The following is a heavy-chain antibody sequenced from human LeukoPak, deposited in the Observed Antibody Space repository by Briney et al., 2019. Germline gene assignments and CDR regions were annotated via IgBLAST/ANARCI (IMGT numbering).Heavy chain of an antibody. CDR2: ISGRGDST. Sequence: PGGSLRLSCAVSGFTFNSYAMSWARQAPGKGLEWVSTISGRGDSTHYADSVKGRFTISRDNSKNTLYLQMNSLRAEDTAVYYCAKDRTGFTMVRGRDYMDVWGKGTTVTISS. D-gene: IGHD3-10*01. V-gene: IGHV3-23*01. J-gene: IGHJ6*03. CDR1: GFTFNSYA. CDR3: AKDRTGFTMVRGRDYMDV.